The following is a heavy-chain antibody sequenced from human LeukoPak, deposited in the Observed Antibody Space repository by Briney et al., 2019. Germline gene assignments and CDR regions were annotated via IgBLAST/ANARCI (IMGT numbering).Heavy chain of an antibody. J-gene: IGHJ4*02. D-gene: IGHD2-8*02. CDR2: MHSTGST. V-gene: IGHV4-59*01. CDR1: GASISGYY. Sequence: SETLSLTCTVSGASISGYYWSWIRQPPGKGLEWIGYMHSTGSTDQNPSLKRRVTMSVDASKNQFSLKLTSVTAADTAVYYCARYHCPGDICDGFDYWGLGTLVTVST. CDR3: ARYHCPGDICDGFDY.